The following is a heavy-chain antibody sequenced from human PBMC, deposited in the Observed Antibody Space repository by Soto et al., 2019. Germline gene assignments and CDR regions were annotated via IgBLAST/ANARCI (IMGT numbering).Heavy chain of an antibody. J-gene: IGHJ4*02. CDR2: ISAHNGNT. CDR1: GYTFTSYG. D-gene: IGHD1-1*01. V-gene: IGHV1-18*01. CDR3: ARGRYGDY. Sequence: QVHLVQSGAEVKKPGASVKVSCKASGYTFTSYGITWVRQAPGQGLEWMGWISAHNGNTDYAQKLQGRVIVTRDTSTSTAYRELRSLRSDDPAVYYCARGRYGDYWGQGALVTVSS.